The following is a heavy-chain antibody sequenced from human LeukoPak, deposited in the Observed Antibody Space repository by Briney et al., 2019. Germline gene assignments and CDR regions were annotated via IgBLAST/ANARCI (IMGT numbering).Heavy chain of an antibody. CDR1: GFTFSSYW. J-gene: IGHJ4*02. Sequence: GGSLRLSCAASGFTFSSYWMSWVRQAPGKGLEWVANIKQDGSEKYYVDSVKGRFTISRDNAKNSLYLQMNILRAEDTAVYYCARDRYGSGSHHLDYWGQGTLVTASS. V-gene: IGHV3-7*01. CDR3: ARDRYGSGSHHLDY. CDR2: IKQDGSEK. D-gene: IGHD3-10*01.